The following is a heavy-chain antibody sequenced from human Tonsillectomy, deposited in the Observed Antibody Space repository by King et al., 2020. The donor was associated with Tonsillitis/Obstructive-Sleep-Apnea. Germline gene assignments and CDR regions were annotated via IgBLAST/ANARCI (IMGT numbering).Heavy chain of an antibody. Sequence: VQLVESGGGVVQPGRSLRLSCAASGFTFSSYGMHWVRQAPGKGLEWVAVIWFDGNNKYYADSVKGRFTISRDNSKNTLYLQMNSLRAEDTAVYYCARDLRVYDSSGYYDYWGQGTLVTVSS. CDR3: ARDLRVYDSSGYYDY. CDR1: GFTFSSYG. V-gene: IGHV3-33*01. J-gene: IGHJ4*02. CDR2: IWFDGNNK. D-gene: IGHD3-22*01.